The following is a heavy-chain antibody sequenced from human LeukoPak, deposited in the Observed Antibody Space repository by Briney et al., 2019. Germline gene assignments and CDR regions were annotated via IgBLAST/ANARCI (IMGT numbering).Heavy chain of an antibody. CDR3: ARDNPPDY. J-gene: IGHJ4*02. V-gene: IGHV3-7*03. CDR1: GFTFSSSW. CDR2: IKQDGSEK. Sequence: PGGSLRLSCVASGFTFSSSWMSWVRQAPGKGLEWVANIKQDGSEKSYVESVRGRFTISRDNAKNSLYLQLNSLRAEDTALYYCARDNPPDYRGQGTLVTVSS.